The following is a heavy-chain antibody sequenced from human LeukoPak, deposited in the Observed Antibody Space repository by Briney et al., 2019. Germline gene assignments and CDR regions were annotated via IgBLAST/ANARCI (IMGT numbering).Heavy chain of an antibody. CDR1: GYTFTSCA. V-gene: IGHV1-3*01. J-gene: IGHJ5*02. Sequence: ASVKVSRKGSGYTFTSCAMHWVRQPPAQGLEWMGWINVGYGNTKYSQEFQGRVTITRDTSASTAYMELSSLRSEHTAVYYCASDRGVQGGRRSWFDPWGQGTLVTVSS. D-gene: IGHD3-10*01. CDR2: INVGYGNT. CDR3: ASDRGVQGGRRSWFDP.